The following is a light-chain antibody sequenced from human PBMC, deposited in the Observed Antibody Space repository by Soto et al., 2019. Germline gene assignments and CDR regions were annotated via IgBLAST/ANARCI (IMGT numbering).Light chain of an antibody. J-gene: IGKJ1*01. CDR1: QGIKNY. Sequence: DIQMTQSPFSLSASVGDRVTIACRASQGIKNYLVWYQQKPGKVPKLLVYAASTLQSGVPSRFSGSGSGTDFTLTISSLQPEDVATYYCQKYNGAQWTFGQGTKVELK. CDR2: AAS. V-gene: IGKV1-27*01. CDR3: QKYNGAQWT.